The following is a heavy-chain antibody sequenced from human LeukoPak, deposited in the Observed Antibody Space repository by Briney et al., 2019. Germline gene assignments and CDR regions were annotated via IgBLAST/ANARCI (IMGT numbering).Heavy chain of an antibody. CDR2: INSDGSST. J-gene: IGHJ2*01. V-gene: IGHV3-74*01. CDR1: GFTFSSYG. Sequence: GGSLRLSCAASGFTFSSYGMHWVRQAPGKGLVWVSRINSDGSSTSYADSVKGRFTISRDNAKNTLYLQMNSLRAEDTAVYYCARDLGYDILTGYYLYWYFDLWGRGTLVTVSS. D-gene: IGHD3-9*01. CDR3: ARDLGYDILTGYYLYWYFDL.